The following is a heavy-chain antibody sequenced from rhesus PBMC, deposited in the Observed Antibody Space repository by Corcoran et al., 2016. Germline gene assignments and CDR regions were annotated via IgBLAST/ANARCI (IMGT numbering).Heavy chain of an antibody. Sequence: QVQLVQSGAEVKKPGASVQLSCQAAGYTFPSHFLNGVGQAPEQVLDWMGWINPSNGNTGYAQKFQGRVTMTRDTSTSTAYMELNSLRSEDTAVYYCARRRLWFDYWGQGVLVTVSS. CDR3: ARRRLWFDY. CDR1: GYTFPSHF. CDR2: INPSNGNT. D-gene: IGHD4-17*01. J-gene: IGHJ4*01. V-gene: IGHV1S9*01.